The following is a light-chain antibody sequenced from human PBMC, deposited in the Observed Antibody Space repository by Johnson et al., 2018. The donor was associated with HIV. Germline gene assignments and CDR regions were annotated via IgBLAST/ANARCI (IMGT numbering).Light chain of an antibody. CDR2: DNN. Sequence: QSVLTQPPSVSAAPGQKVTISCSGSSSNIGNNYVSWYQQLPGTAPKLLIYDNNKRPSGIPDRFSSSKSGTSANPGITGLQTGDEADYYCGTWDSSLSAWFYVFGTGTKVTVL. J-gene: IGLJ1*01. V-gene: IGLV1-51*01. CDR3: GTWDSSLSAWFYV. CDR1: SSNIGNNY.